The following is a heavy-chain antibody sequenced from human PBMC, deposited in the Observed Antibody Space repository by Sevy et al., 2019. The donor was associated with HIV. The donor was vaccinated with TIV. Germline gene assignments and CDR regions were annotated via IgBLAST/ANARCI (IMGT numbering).Heavy chain of an antibody. CDR2: ISYDGSNK. Sequence: GGSLRLSCAASGFTFSSYAMHWVRQAPGKGLEWVAVISYDGSNKYYANSVKGRFTISRDNSKNTLYLQMNSLRAEDTAVYCCARDNLGGYSYGFGWGQGTLVTVSS. CDR1: GFTFSSYA. J-gene: IGHJ4*02. CDR3: ARDNLGGYSYGFG. D-gene: IGHD5-18*01. V-gene: IGHV3-30-3*01.